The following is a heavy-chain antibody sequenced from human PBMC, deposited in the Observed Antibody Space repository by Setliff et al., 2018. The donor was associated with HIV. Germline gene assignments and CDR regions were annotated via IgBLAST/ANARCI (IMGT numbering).Heavy chain of an antibody. Sequence: GESLKISCQASGDSSSGYRFASYYIGWVRQTPGKGLEWMGIIYPGDSDAEYNPSFEGQVTISVDKSISTTHLQWRSLKASDTAIYYCARRRNDYYDSSGYHYGDAFDIWGQGTMVTVSS. CDR1: GDSSSGYRFASYY. CDR3: ARRRNDYYDSSGYHYGDAFDI. CDR2: IYPGDSDA. V-gene: IGHV5-51*01. D-gene: IGHD3-22*01. J-gene: IGHJ3*02.